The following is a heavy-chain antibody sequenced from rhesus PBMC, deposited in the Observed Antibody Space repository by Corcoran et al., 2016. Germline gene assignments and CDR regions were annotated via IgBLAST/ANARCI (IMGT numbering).Heavy chain of an antibody. V-gene: IGHV4-173*01. J-gene: IGHJ4*01. D-gene: IGHD1-44*02. CDR2: ISGSGGST. CDR1: GGSIRRTY. CDR3: AREPRRGVVGWDY. Sequence: QVQLQESGPGLVKPSAPLSLTCAVSGGSIRRTYWSWIRPPPAPGLEWIGRISGSGGSTDYKPSLKSRVTISTDTSKNQFSLKLSSVTAADTAVYYCAREPRRGVVGWDYWGQGVLVTVSS.